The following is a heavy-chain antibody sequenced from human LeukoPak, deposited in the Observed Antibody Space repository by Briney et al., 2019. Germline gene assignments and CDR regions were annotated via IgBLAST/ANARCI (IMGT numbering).Heavy chain of an antibody. CDR1: GYTFTGYY. Sequence: GASVKVSCKASGYTFTGYYMHWVRQAPGQGLELRGWINPNSGGTNYAQKFQGRVTMTRDTSISTAYIELSRLRSDDTAVYYCARCVKDPYYDYVWGSYGAFDIWGQGTMVTVSS. J-gene: IGHJ3*02. D-gene: IGHD3-16*01. V-gene: IGHV1-2*02. CDR3: ARCVKDPYYDYVWGSYGAFDI. CDR2: INPNSGGT.